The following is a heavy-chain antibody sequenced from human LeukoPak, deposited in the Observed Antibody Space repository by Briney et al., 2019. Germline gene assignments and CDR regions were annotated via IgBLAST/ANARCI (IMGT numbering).Heavy chain of an antibody. Sequence: SETLSLTCSVSGGSISSSSSYWGWIRQPPGKGLEWIGSIYYSGSSFDNPALKSRVTISVDTSKNQFSLKLSSVTAADTAVYYCARSGYSYGPSDYWGQGTLVTVSS. CDR2: IYYSGSS. V-gene: IGHV4-39*01. CDR3: ARSGYSYGPSDY. J-gene: IGHJ4*02. CDR1: GGSISSSSSY. D-gene: IGHD5-18*01.